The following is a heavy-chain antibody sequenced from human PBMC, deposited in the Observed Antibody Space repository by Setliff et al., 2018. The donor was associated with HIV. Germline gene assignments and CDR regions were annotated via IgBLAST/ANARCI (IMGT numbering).Heavy chain of an antibody. CDR3: ARGWEGGMDH. Sequence: VKVSCKASGYTFTRYFMHCVRQAPGQGLEWLGMINPSGGSTWYAQKFQGRVTMTGGTSTNTLYMELSSLRSEDTAVYYCARGWEGGMDHWGQGTLVTVSS. D-gene: IGHD1-26*01. CDR1: GYTFTRYF. CDR2: INPSGGST. V-gene: IGHV1-46*01. J-gene: IGHJ4*02.